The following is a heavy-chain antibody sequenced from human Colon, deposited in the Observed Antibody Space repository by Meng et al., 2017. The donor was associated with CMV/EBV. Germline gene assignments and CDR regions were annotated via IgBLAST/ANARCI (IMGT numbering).Heavy chain of an antibody. V-gene: IGHV4-4*07. CDR3: ARDPEDGWAYFDY. J-gene: IGHJ4*02. CDR1: GGSISGYY. Sequence: QVQLQQSGPGLVKPSETLSLTCSVSGGSISGYYWNWIRQPAGKGLEWIGRMHTSGTTNYNPSLKNRVTVSLDTSKNQVSLKLTSVTAADTAVYYCARDPEDGWAYFDYWGQGALVTVSS. D-gene: IGHD5-24*01. CDR2: MHTSGTT.